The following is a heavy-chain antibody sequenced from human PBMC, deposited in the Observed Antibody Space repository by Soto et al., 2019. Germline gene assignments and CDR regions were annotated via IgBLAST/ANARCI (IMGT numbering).Heavy chain of an antibody. V-gene: IGHV3-9*01. J-gene: IGHJ4*02. CDR1: GFTFEDYG. CDR3: ARDREAGTRGYFDY. Sequence: EVQLVESGGGLVQPDGSRRLSCAASGFTFEDYGMHWVRQAPGKGLEWVAGINWNSNIIVYADSVKGRLTISRDNAKNSLHLQINSLRLEDTALYYCARDREAGTRGYFDYWGQGTLVTVSS. D-gene: IGHD3-22*01. CDR2: INWNSNII.